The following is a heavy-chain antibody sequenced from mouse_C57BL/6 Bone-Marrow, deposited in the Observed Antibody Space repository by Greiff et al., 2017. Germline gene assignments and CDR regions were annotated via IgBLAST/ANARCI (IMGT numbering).Heavy chain of an antibody. CDR3: ARNYQYYPREDYFDY. CDR1: GYTFTDYY. J-gene: IGHJ2*01. D-gene: IGHD1-2*01. Sequence: EVQLQQSGPVLVKPGASVKMSCKASGYTFTDYYMNWVKQSHGKSLEWIGVINPYNGGTSYNQKFKGKATLTVDKSSSTAYMELNSLTSEDSAVYYCARNYQYYPREDYFDYWGQGTTLTVSS. V-gene: IGHV1-19*01. CDR2: INPYNGGT.